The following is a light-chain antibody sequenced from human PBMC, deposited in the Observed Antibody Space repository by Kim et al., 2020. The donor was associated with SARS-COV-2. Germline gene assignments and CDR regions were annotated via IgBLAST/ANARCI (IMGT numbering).Light chain of an antibody. Sequence: DIQMTQSPSTLSASVGDRVTITCRASQSINSWLAWYQQKPGKAPKLLIYDASSLESGVPPRFSGSGTGTEFTLTISSLQPYEFSTYYCQQYDTYSAFGQGTKVDIK. CDR3: QQYDTYSA. J-gene: IGKJ1*01. CDR2: DAS. V-gene: IGKV1-5*01. CDR1: QSINSW.